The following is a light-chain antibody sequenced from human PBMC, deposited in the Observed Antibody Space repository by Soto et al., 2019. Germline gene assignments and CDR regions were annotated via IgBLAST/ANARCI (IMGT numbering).Light chain of an antibody. V-gene: IGKV3-11*01. J-gene: IGKJ5*01. CDR3: XXXXXXXIX. Sequence: EIVLTQSPDTLSLSPGERATLSCRASQSVDSYLVWYQQKPGQAPRLLIFGASNRATGIPARFSGSGSGTDFTLTINSLEPDDFAVXXXXXXXXXXIXFXQGTRLEIK. CDR1: QSVDSY. CDR2: GAS.